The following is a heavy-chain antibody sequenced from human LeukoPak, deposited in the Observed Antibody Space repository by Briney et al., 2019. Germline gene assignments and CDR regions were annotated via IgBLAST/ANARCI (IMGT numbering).Heavy chain of an antibody. V-gene: IGHV4-34*12. Sequence: SETLSLTCAVYGGSFSGYYWSWIRQPPGKGLEWIGEIIHSGSTNYNPSLKSRVTISVDTSKNQFSLKLSSVTAADTAVYYCARVVPRPTVINSRLVGGTYYFDYWGQGTLVTVSS. CDR3: ARVVPRPTVINSRLVGGTYYFDY. CDR2: IIHSGST. CDR1: GGSFSGYY. J-gene: IGHJ4*02. D-gene: IGHD4-17*01.